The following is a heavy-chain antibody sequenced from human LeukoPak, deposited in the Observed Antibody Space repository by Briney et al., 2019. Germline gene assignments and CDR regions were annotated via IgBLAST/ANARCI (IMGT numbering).Heavy chain of an antibody. V-gene: IGHV4-34*01. J-gene: IGHJ4*02. CDR3: ARFCSSTSCYYNY. CDR2: MNHSGST. D-gene: IGHD2-2*01. CDR1: GGSFSGYY. Sequence: SETLSLTCAVYGGSFSGYYWSWIRQPPGKGLEWIGEMNHSGSTNYNPSLKSRVTISVDTSKNQFSLKLSSVTAADTAVYYCARFCSSTSCYYNYWGQGTLVAVSS.